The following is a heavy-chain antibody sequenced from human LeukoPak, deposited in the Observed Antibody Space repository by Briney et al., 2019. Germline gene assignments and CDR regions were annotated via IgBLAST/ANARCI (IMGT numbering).Heavy chain of an antibody. CDR2: ISSSGSTI. V-gene: IGHV3-48*03. CDR3: ARDSPKVKYYFDY. CDR1: GFTFSSYE. D-gene: IGHD2-21*01. J-gene: IGHJ4*02. Sequence: GGSLRLSCAASGFTFSSYEMNWVRQAPGKGLEWVSYISSSGSTIYYADSVKGRFTISRDNAKNSLYLQMKSLRAEDTAVYYCARDSPKVKYYFDYWGQGTLVTVSS.